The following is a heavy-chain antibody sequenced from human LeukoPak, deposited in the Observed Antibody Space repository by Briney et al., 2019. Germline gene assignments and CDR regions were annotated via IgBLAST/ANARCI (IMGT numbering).Heavy chain of an antibody. CDR1: GGSFSGYY. V-gene: IGHV4-34*01. CDR2: INHSGST. Sequence: SETLSLTCAVYGGSFSGYYWSWIRQPPGKGLEWIGEINHSGSTNYNPSLKSRVTISVDTSKNQFSLKLSSVTAADTAVYYCARVKYYFDYWGQGTLVAVSS. CDR3: ARVKYYFDY. J-gene: IGHJ4*02.